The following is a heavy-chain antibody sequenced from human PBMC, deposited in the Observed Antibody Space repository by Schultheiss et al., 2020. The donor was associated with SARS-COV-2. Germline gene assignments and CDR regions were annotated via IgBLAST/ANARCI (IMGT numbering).Heavy chain of an antibody. V-gene: IGHV3-30*18. CDR3: AKDQTRIAAAGRDNWFDP. D-gene: IGHD6-13*01. CDR2: ISYDGSNK. Sequence: GGSLRLSCAASGFTFSSYGMHWVRQAPGKGLEWVAVISYDGSNKYYADSVKGRFTISRDNSKNTLYLQMNSLRAEDTAVYYCAKDQTRIAAAGRDNWFDPWGQGTLVTVSS. J-gene: IGHJ5*02. CDR1: GFTFSSYG.